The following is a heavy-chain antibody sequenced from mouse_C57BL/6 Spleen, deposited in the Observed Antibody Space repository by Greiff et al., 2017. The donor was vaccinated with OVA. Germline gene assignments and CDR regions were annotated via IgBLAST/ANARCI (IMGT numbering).Heavy chain of an antibody. Sequence: QVQLQQPGAELVRPGSSVTLSCKASGYTFTSYWMHWVKQRPIQGLEWIGNIDPSDSETHYNQKFKVKATLTVDKSSSTAYMQLSSLTSEDSAVYYCARGDYYGSSSWYFDVWGTGTTVTVSS. CDR1: GYTFTSYW. V-gene: IGHV1-52*01. CDR2: IDPSDSET. D-gene: IGHD1-1*01. J-gene: IGHJ1*03. CDR3: ARGDYYGSSSWYFDV.